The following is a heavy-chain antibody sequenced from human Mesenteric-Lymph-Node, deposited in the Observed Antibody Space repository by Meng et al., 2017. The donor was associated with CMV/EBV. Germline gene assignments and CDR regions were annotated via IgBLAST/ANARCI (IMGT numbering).Heavy chain of an antibody. CDR3: ARDTLYCSSTSCYFFDY. J-gene: IGHJ4*02. CDR2: INTNTGNP. CDR1: NFTSYA. Sequence: NFTSYAMNWVRQAPGQGLEWMGWINTNTGNPTYAQGFTGRFVFSLDTSVSTAYLQISSLKAEDTAVYYCARDTLYCSSTSCYFFDYWGQGTLVTVSS. D-gene: IGHD2-2*01. V-gene: IGHV7-4-1*02.